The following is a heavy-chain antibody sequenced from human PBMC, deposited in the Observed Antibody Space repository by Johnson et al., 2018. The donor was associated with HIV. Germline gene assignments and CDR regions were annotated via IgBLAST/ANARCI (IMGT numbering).Heavy chain of an antibody. CDR1: GFTFSSYW. J-gene: IGHJ3*02. CDR3: ARAGAVGFDAFDI. D-gene: IGHD6-19*01. CDR2: INQDGSNK. V-gene: IGHV3-7*01. Sequence: VQLVESGGGLVQPGGSLRLSCAASGFTFSSYWMSWVRQAPGKGLEWVANINQDGSNKYYADSVKGRFTISRDNSKNTLYLQMNSLRAEDTAVYYCARAGAVGFDAFDIWGQGTMVTVSS.